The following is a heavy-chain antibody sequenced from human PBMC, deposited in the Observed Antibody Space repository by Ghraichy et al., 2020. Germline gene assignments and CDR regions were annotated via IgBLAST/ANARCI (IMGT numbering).Heavy chain of an antibody. CDR2: VYFRGRP. Sequence: SETLSLTCRVSGGSISTTRNEWAWIRQPPGKVLEWIGNVYFRGRPYYTPALQSRVTISVDTSKDQFSLRLDSVTAADTALYYCARGNTLVRGGRGWFDPWGQGTLVIVSS. J-gene: IGHJ5*02. CDR3: ARGNTLVRGGRGWFDP. CDR1: GGSISTTRNE. D-gene: IGHD3-10*01. V-gene: IGHV4-39*07.